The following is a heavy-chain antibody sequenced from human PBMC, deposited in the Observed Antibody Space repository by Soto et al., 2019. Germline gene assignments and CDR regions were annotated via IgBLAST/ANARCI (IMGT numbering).Heavy chain of an antibody. V-gene: IGHV4-61*01. CDR1: GGAVSSGTYY. J-gene: IGHJ5*02. CDR3: KRPPHRVQWFDP. Sequence: SETLSLTCTVSGGAVSSGTYYWSWIRQPPGKGLEWIGHIYFTGSTNYNPSLKSRVTMSLDTSRNQFSLKLSSVTAADTAVYYCKRPPHRVQWFDPWGLGTLVTVSS. CDR2: IYFTGST.